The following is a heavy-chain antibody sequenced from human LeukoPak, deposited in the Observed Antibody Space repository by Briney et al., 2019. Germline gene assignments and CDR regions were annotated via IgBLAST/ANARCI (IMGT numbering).Heavy chain of an antibody. J-gene: IGHJ4*02. CDR3: ARVSLAAADTLHFDY. CDR2: INPSGGST. CDR1: GYTFTSYY. V-gene: IGHV1-46*01. Sequence: ASVKVSCKASGYTFTSYYMHWVRQAPGQGLEWMGIINPSGGSTSYAQKFQGRVTMTRDTSTSTVYMELSSLRSEDTAVYYCARVSLAAADTLHFDYWDQGTLVTVSS. D-gene: IGHD6-13*01.